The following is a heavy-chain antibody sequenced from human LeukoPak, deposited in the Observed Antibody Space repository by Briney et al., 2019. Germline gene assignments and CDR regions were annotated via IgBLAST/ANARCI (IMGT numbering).Heavy chain of an antibody. J-gene: IGHJ4*02. CDR3: ARVGVGRGESSSWYFLVDY. D-gene: IGHD6-13*01. CDR2: ISAYNGNT. CDR1: GYTFTSYG. V-gene: IGHV1-18*01. Sequence: ASVKVSCKASGYTFTSYGISWVRQAPGQGLEWMGWISAYNGNTNYAQKLQGRVTMTTDTSTSTAYMELRSLRPDDTAVYYCARVGVGRGESSSWYFLVDYWGQGTLVTVSS.